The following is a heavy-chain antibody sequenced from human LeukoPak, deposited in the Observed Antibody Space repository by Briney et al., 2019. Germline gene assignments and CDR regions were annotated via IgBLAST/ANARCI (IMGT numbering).Heavy chain of an antibody. CDR1: GFTFSLYW. V-gene: IGHV3-7*01. J-gene: IGHJ5*02. CDR3: VRQMIRFWFDP. Sequence: GGSLRLSCVASGFTFSLYWMTWVRQFPGKGLEWVADINPDGSQKYSVDSVKGRFTISRDNARNAVFLQMNSLRDDDTAVYYCVRQMIRFWFDPWGQGSRVTVSS. CDR2: INPDGSQK. D-gene: IGHD3-16*01.